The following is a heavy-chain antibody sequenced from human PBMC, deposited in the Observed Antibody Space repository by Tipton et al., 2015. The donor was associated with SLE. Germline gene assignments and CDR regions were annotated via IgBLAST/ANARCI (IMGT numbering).Heavy chain of an antibody. CDR2: IFYSGST. D-gene: IGHD3-22*01. CDR3: ARPGYGSSGYLDY. J-gene: IGHJ4*02. Sequence: TLSLTCTVSGGSIRSHYWSWIRQPPGEGLEWIGYIFYSGSTHYNPSLQSRVTISVDTSKNQFSLKLSSVTAADTAVYYCARPGYGSSGYLDYWGQGTLVTVSS. V-gene: IGHV4-59*11. CDR1: GGSIRSHY.